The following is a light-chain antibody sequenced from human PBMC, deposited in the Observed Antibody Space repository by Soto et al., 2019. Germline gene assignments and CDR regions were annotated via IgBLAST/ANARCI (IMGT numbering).Light chain of an antibody. CDR2: DVS. V-gene: IGLV2-14*03. Sequence: QSVLTQPASVSGSPGQSITISCTGTSSDVGGYNYVSWYQSHPGEAPKLIIYDVSNRPSGVSDRFSGSKSGNTASLTISGLQAEDEADYYCSSYTSSISYVFATGTKVTVL. CDR1: SSDVGGYNY. J-gene: IGLJ1*01. CDR3: SSYTSSISYV.